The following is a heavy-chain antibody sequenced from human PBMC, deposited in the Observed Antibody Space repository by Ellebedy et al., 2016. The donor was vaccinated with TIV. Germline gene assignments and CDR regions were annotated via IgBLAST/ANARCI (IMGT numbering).Heavy chain of an antibody. V-gene: IGHV1-18*01. CDR3: ARDIVVVPAAMASTYYYYYGMDV. D-gene: IGHD2-2*01. CDR1: GGTFTSYG. CDR2: ISAYNGNT. Sequence: ASVKVSXXASGGTFTSYGISWVRQAPGQGLEWMGWISAYNGNTNYAQKLQGRVTMTTDTSTSTAYMELRSLRSDDTAVYYCARDIVVVPAAMASTYYYYYGMDVWGQGTTVTVSS. J-gene: IGHJ6*02.